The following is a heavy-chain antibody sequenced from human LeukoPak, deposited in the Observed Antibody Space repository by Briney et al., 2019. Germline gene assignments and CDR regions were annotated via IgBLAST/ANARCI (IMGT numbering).Heavy chain of an antibody. CDR2: IIPILGTA. D-gene: IGHD3-10*01. CDR3: ARARYYYGSGSFSLGPFDP. V-gene: IGHV1-69*11. Sequence: SVKVSCKSSGGTFSSYAIIWVRQAPGQGLEWMGRIIPILGTANYAQKFQGRVTITADESTSTAYMELSSLRSEDTAVYYCARARYYYGSGSFSLGPFDPWGQGTLVTVSS. CDR1: GGTFSSYA. J-gene: IGHJ5*02.